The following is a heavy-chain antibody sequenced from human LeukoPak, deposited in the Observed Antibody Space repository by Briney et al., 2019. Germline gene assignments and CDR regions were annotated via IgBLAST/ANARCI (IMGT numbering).Heavy chain of an antibody. Sequence: GASVKVSCKASRYTFTSYYMHWVRQAPGQGLAWMGIINPSGGSTSYAQKFQGRVTMTSDTSTSTVYMELSSLRSEDTAVYYCARSITIFGVVITRGLDYWGQGTLVTVSS. CDR2: INPSGGST. J-gene: IGHJ4*02. CDR3: ARSITIFGVVITRGLDY. CDR1: RYTFTSYY. D-gene: IGHD3-3*01. V-gene: IGHV1-46*01.